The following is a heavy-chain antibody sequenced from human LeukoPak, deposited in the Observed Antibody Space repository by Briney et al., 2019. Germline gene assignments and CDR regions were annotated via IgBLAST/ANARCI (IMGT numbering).Heavy chain of an antibody. D-gene: IGHD6-19*01. Sequence: GGSLRLSCAVSGFTFDDYAMHWVRQAPGKGLEWVSGISWSGDNLNYADSVKGRFTISRDNAKNSLYLQMNSLRDEDTALYYCTKDVGGWQKHFDFWGQGTLVIVSS. CDR3: TKDVGGWQKHFDF. CDR2: ISWSGDNL. CDR1: GFTFDDYA. J-gene: IGHJ4*02. V-gene: IGHV3-9*01.